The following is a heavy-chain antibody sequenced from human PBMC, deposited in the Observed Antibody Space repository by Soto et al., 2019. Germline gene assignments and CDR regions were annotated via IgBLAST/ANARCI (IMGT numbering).Heavy chain of an antibody. D-gene: IGHD6-6*01. CDR2: INHSGST. V-gene: IGHV4-34*01. J-gene: IGHJ6*02. CDR1: GGSFSGYY. Sequence: PSETLSLTCAVYGGSFSGYYWSWIRQPPGKGLEWIGEINHSGSTNYNPSLKSRVTISVDTSKNQFSLKLSSVTAAGTAVYYCARALRYSSSMHYYYYYGMDVWGQGTTVTVSS. CDR3: ARALRYSSSMHYYYYYGMDV.